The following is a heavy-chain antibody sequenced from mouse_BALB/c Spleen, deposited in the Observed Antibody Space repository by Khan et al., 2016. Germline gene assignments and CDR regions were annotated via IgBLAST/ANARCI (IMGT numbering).Heavy chain of an antibody. Sequence: ELELVESGPSLVKPSQTLSLTCSVTGDSITSGYWNWSRKFPGNKLEYMGYINYSGSTYYNPSLKSRISITRDTSKNQYYLQLNSVTTKDTATYYCARYDGYYFDYWGQGTTLTVSS. CDR2: INYSGST. CDR1: GDSITSGY. J-gene: IGHJ2*01. D-gene: IGHD2-3*01. CDR3: ARYDGYYFDY. V-gene: IGHV3-8*02.